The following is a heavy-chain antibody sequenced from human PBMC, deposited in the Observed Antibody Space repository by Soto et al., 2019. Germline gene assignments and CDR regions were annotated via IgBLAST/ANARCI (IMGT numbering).Heavy chain of an antibody. CDR1: GGSVSSGSYY. CDR3: ARVLVYYDSSGYYTSPLAFDI. V-gene: IGHV4-61*01. D-gene: IGHD3-22*01. J-gene: IGHJ3*02. CDR2: IYYSGST. Sequence: SETLSLTCSVSGGSVSSGSYYWSWIRQPPGKGLEWIGYIYYSGSTNYNPSLKSRVTISVDTSKNQFSLKLSSVTAADTAVYYCARVLVYYDSSGYYTSPLAFDIWGQGTMVTVSS.